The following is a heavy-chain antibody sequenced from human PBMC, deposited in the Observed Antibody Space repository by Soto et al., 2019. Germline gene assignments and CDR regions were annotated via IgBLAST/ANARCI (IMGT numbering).Heavy chain of an antibody. CDR2: ILPGNSDP. Sequence: GQSLTLSCKGSGFSFTNYWIGWVRQMPGKGLEGMGIILPGNSDPRYGPSFQGQVTISGDKSVNTAYLPCTSLGSSDTAMYFCPRQPGTYSPPGSFDSWRQGTLVTVSS. CDR3: PRQPGTYSPPGSFDS. J-gene: IGHJ4*02. D-gene: IGHD1-26*01. V-gene: IGHV5-51*01. CDR1: GFSFTNYW.